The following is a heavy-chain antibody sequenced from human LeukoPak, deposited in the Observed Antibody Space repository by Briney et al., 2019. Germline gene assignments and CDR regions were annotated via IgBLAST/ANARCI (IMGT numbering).Heavy chain of an antibody. J-gene: IGHJ3*02. D-gene: IGHD6-25*01. CDR1: SSSISSDFY. CDR2: IYHGGST. CDR3: EIATTLNQRRDAFDI. V-gene: IGHV4-38-2*02. Sequence: SETLSLTCTVSSSSISSDFYWGWFRPPPGKGLEWIGSIYHGGSTYYSPSLKRRVTISVDTSKNQFSLKLSSVTAADTAVYYCEIATTLNQRRDAFDIWGQGTMVTVSS.